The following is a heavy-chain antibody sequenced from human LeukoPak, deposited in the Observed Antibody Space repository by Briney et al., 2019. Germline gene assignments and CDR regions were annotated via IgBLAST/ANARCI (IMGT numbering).Heavy chain of an antibody. CDR1: GYSFTSYW. CDR2: IYPGDSDT. D-gene: IGHD1-1*01. J-gene: IGHJ5*02. CDR3: ATSRWNDGDWFDP. V-gene: IGHV5-51*01. Sequence: GESLKISCKGSGYSFTSYWIGWVPQMPGKGLEWMGIIYPGDSDTRYSPSFQGQVTISADKSISTAYLQWSSLKASDTAMYYCATSRWNDGDWFDPWGQGTLVTVSS.